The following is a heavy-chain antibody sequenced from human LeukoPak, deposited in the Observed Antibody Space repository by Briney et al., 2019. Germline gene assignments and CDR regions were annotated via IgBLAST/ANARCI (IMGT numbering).Heavy chain of an antibody. CDR2: ISYDGSNK. CDR1: GFTFSSYA. D-gene: IGHD3-10*01. Sequence: PGGSLRLSCAASGFTFSSYAMHWVRQAPGKGLEWVAVISYDGSNKYYADSVKGRFTISRDNSKNTLYLQMNSLRAEDTAVYYCARDFPRMVRGVMSDYFDYWGQGTLVTVSS. V-gene: IGHV3-30*04. J-gene: IGHJ4*02. CDR3: ARDFPRMVRGVMSDYFDY.